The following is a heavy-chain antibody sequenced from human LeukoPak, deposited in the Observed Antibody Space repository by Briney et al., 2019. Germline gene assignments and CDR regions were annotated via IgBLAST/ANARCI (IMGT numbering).Heavy chain of an antibody. D-gene: IGHD5-18*01. Sequence: ASVRVSCKTYGYTFTTYDINWVRQAPGQGLEWMGWMNPNSGDTGYAQKFQGRVTFTGDPSISTAYMDLSSLGSQDTAVYYCARGGSYGPDYWGQGTLVTVSS. CDR3: ARGGSYGPDY. CDR2: MNPNSGDT. CDR1: GYTFTTYD. V-gene: IGHV1-8*03. J-gene: IGHJ4*02.